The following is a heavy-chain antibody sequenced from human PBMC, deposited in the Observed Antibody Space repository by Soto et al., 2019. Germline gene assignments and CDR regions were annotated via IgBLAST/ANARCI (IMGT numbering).Heavy chain of an antibody. CDR2: IYYSGST. V-gene: IGHV4-31*03. J-gene: IGHJ4*02. Sequence: QVQLQESGPGLVKPSQTLSLTCTVSGGSISSGGYYWSWIRQHPGKGLEWIGYIYYSGSTYYNPSLKRSVTISVDTSKTRFSMRRSSATAADTAVYYRATGRSITGPYPLGYWGQGALVAVSS. CDR3: ATGRSITGPYPLGY. D-gene: IGHD3-10*01. CDR1: GGSISSGGYY.